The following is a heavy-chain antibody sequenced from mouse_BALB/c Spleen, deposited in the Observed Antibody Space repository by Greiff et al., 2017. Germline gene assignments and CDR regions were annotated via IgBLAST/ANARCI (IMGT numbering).Heavy chain of an antibody. V-gene: IGHV1-80*01. Sequence: VQLQQPGAELVRPGSSVKISCKASGYAFSSYWMNWVKQRPGQGLEWIGQIYPGDGDTNYNGKFKGKATLTADKYSSTAYMQLSSLTSEDSAVYFCARTTVEAVDYWGQGTTLTVSS. D-gene: IGHD1-1*01. CDR3: ARTTVEAVDY. CDR2: IYPGDGDT. CDR1: GYAFSSYW. J-gene: IGHJ2*01.